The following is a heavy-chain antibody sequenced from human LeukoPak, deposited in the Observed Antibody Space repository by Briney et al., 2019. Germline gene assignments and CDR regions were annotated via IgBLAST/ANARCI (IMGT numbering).Heavy chain of an antibody. CDR2: IVVGSGNT. CDR3: AAGYIGGAMVTNAFDI. D-gene: IGHD5-18*01. J-gene: IGHJ3*02. Sequence: SVKVSGKASGFSFTNSAVQWVRQARGQRLEWIGWIVVGSGNTIYVQKFQERVTITRDMSTSTAYMELSSLRSEDTAVYYCAAGYIGGAMVTNAFDIWGQGTMVTVSS. V-gene: IGHV1-58*01. CDR1: GFSFTNSA.